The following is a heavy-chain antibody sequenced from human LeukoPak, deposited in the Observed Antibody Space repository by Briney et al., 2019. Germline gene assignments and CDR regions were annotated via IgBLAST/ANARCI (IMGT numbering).Heavy chain of an antibody. CDR2: IYSSGST. CDR3: ATLPADGSWYGVFDF. V-gene: IGHV4-59*01. J-gene: IGHJ4*01. Sequence: SETLSLICSVSGVSMSGYYWSWIRKAPGKAPEWIGYIYSSGSTNYNPSLNSRVTMSLDASKNQFSLKLTFVTAADTAVYYCATLPADGSWYGVFDFWSRGTLVTVSS. CDR1: GVSMSGYY. D-gene: IGHD3-10*01.